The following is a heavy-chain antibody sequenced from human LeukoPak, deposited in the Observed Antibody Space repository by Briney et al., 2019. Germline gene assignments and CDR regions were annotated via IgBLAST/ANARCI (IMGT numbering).Heavy chain of an antibody. Sequence: PGGSLRLSCAASGFTFSDNFMSWIRQTPGKGLEWVSSISDRGGSTYYADSVKGRFTISRDNAKNSLYLQMNRLRAEDTAVYYCALGVTMIDYWGQGTLVTVSS. D-gene: IGHD3-22*01. V-gene: IGHV3-11*04. CDR1: GFTFSDNF. CDR2: ISDRGGST. J-gene: IGHJ4*02. CDR3: ALGVTMIDY.